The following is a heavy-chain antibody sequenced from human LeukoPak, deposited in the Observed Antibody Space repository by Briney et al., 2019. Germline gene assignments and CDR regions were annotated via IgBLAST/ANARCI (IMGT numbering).Heavy chain of an antibody. CDR2: ITSSSSAI. CDR3: ARGKDYAFDY. CDR1: GFTFSISS. V-gene: IGHV3-48*02. J-gene: IGHJ4*02. D-gene: IGHD3-16*01. Sequence: GGSLRLSCAASGFTFSISSMNWVRQAPGKGLEWVSHITSSSSAIYYADSVKGRFTISRDNAKSSLYLQMNSLRDEDTAVYYCARGKDYAFDYWGQGTLVTVSS.